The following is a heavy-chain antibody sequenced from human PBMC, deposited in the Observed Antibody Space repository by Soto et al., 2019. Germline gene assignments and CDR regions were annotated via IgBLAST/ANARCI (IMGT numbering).Heavy chain of an antibody. D-gene: IGHD4-4*01. CDR2: IHSDGSST. CDR3: ARDPSDGYSYPLGF. Sequence: PGGSLRLSCAASGLTFSYYWMHWVRQAPGQGLVWVSRIHSDGSSTTYADSVKGRFTISRDNAKNTLYLQMNSLRAEDTAVYYCARDPSDGYSYPLGFWGQGSLVPVSS. J-gene: IGHJ4*02. CDR1: GLTFSYYW. V-gene: IGHV3-74*01.